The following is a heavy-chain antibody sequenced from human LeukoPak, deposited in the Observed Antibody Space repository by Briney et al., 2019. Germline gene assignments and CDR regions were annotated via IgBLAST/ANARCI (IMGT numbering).Heavy chain of an antibody. CDR1: GFTFSTYW. J-gene: IGHJ3*01. Sequence: PGGSLRLSCAASGFTFSTYWMHWVRQVPGKGLVWVSRINSDGRITTSADSVKGRFTISRDNAKNTLYLQMNSLRVEDTAVYYCAGGISATGGGWGQGTMVTVSS. V-gene: IGHV3-74*01. D-gene: IGHD6-13*01. CDR2: INSDGRIT. CDR3: AGGISATGGG.